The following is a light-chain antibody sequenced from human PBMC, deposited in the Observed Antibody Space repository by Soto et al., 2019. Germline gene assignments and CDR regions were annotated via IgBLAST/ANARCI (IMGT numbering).Light chain of an antibody. CDR1: ETVSSSY. Sequence: LAQSPATLSVSPGERATFSCRASETVSSSYLAWYQQRPGQAPRLLIYGSSTRATDIPDRFSGSGSGTDFTVTISRLEPEDFAVYYCQQSGSSSITFGQGTRLEIK. CDR2: GSS. V-gene: IGKV3-20*01. CDR3: QQSGSSSIT. J-gene: IGKJ5*01.